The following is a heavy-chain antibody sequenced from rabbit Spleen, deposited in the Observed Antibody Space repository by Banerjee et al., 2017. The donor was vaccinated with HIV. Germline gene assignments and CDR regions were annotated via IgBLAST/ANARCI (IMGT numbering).Heavy chain of an antibody. V-gene: IGHV1S7*01. Sequence: QLVESGGGLVQPGGSLKLSCKASRFYFNSGGVRWVRQAPGKGLEWIGYIDPVFGSPYYAPWVNGRFTISSHNAQSTLYLQLNSLTAADTATYFCVRDTWHFNLWGPGTLVTVS. CDR3: VRDTWHFNL. J-gene: IGHJ4*01. D-gene: IGHD3-1*01. CDR2: IDPVFGSP. CDR1: RFYFNSGG.